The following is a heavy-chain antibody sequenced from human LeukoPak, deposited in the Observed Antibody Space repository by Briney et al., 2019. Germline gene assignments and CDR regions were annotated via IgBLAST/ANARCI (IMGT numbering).Heavy chain of an antibody. CDR2: IFYSGGT. Sequence: PSETLSLPCTLSGGSISRRRYYWRWLPKPPAKGLEWIESIFYSGGTYHNPSLKLRVTISVDTSKSQFSLKLSSVTASDTAVYYCARQGGGQGSFGGVLNWFDPWGQGTLVTVSS. CDR3: ARQGGGQGSFGGVLNWFDP. CDR1: GGSISRRRYY. V-gene: IGHV4-39*01. D-gene: IGHD3-16*01. J-gene: IGHJ5*02.